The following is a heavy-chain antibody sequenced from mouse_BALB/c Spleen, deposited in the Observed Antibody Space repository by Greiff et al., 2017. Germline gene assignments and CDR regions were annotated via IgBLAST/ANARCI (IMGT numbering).Heavy chain of an antibody. J-gene: IGHJ3*01. CDR1: GYTFTSYV. D-gene: IGHD2-14*01. CDR3: ARGYRYDGFAY. Sequence: VQLQQSGPELVKPGASVKMSCKASGYTFTSYVMHWVKQKPGQGLEWIGYINPYNDGTKYNEKFKGKATLTSDKSSSTAYMELSSLTSEDSAVYYCARGYRYDGFAYWGQGTLVTVSA. V-gene: IGHV1-14*01. CDR2: INPYNDGT.